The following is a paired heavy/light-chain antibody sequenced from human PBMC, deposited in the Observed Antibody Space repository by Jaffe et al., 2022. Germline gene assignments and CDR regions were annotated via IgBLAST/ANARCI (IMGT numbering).Light chain of an antibody. V-gene: IGKV2D-29*01. Sequence: DIVMTQTPLSLSVTPGQPASISCKSSQSLPHRDGKTYLYWYLQKPGQPPHLLIYEVSNRFSGVPDRFSGSGSGTDFTLKISRVEAEDVGVYYCLQSIQLPYTFGQGTKLEIK. CDR1: QSLPHRDGKTY. CDR2: EVS. J-gene: IGKJ2*01. CDR3: LQSIQLPYT.
Heavy chain of an antibody. Sequence: QVQLQESGPGLVKPSQTLSLTCTVSGGSISSGNYFWNWIRQPAGKGLEWIGRIHPTGSTDYNPSLKSRVTMSADKSKNQFFLNLSSVTAADTAMYYCARDIGIVGVTDGFEIWGQGTVVTVSS. CDR3: ARDIGIVGVTDGFEI. CDR1: GGSISSGNYF. J-gene: IGHJ3*02. CDR2: IHPTGST. D-gene: IGHD1-26*01. V-gene: IGHV4-61*02.